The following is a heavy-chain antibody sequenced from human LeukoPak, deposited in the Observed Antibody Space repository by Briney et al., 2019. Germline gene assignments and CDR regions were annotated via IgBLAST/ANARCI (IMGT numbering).Heavy chain of an antibody. J-gene: IGHJ3*02. CDR3: ARVVDYYDSSGPRGWDAFDI. CDR1: GCTFTTYA. D-gene: IGHD3-22*01. V-gene: IGHV7-4-1*02. Sequence: ASVKVSCKASGCTFTTYAMNWVRQAPGQGLDWMGWINTNSGNPTYAQGFTGRFVFSLDTSVSTAYLQISSLKAEDTAVYYCARVVDYYDSSGPRGWDAFDIWGQGTMVTVSS. CDR2: INTNSGNP.